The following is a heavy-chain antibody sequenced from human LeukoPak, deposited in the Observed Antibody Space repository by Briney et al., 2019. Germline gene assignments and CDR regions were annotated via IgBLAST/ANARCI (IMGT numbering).Heavy chain of an antibody. D-gene: IGHD3-22*01. Sequence: GGSLRLSRAASGFTFDDYVMCWVRQAPGKGLEWVSGINWNGGSTGYGDSVKGRFTISRDNAKNSLYLQMNSLRAEDTALYYCARVVIDAFDIWGQGTKVTVSS. CDR3: ARVVIDAFDI. J-gene: IGHJ3*02. CDR2: INWNGGST. V-gene: IGHV3-20*04. CDR1: GFTFDDYV.